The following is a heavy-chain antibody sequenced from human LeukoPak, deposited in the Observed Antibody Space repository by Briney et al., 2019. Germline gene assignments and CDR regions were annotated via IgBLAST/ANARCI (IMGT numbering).Heavy chain of an antibody. V-gene: IGHV4-61*01. CDR3: ARDYYDSSGYSSFDY. D-gene: IGHD3-22*01. CDR1: GGSVSSGSYY. CDR2: IYYGGST. Sequence: PSETLSLTCTVSGGSVSSGSYYWSWIRQPPGKGLEWIGYIYYGGSTNYNPSLKSRVTISVDTSKNQFSLKLSSVTAADTAEYYCARDYYDSSGYSSFDYWGQGTLVTVSS. J-gene: IGHJ4*02.